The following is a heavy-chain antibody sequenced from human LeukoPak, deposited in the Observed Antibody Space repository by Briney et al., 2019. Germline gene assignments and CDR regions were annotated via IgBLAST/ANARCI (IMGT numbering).Heavy chain of an antibody. CDR3: AREPIVGATTGLNNY. J-gene: IGHJ4*02. D-gene: IGHD1-26*01. CDR2: IYYSGST. V-gene: IGHV4-39*07. Sequence: PSETLSLTCTVSGGSISSSSYYWGWIRQPPWKGLEWIGSIYYSGSTYYNPSLRSRVTTSVDTSKNQFSLKLSSVTAADTAVYYCAREPIVGATTGLNNYWGQGTLVTVSS. CDR1: GGSISSSSYY.